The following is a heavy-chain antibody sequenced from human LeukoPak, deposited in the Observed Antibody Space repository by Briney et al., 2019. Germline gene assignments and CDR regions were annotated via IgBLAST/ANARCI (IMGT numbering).Heavy chain of an antibody. J-gene: IGHJ4*02. CDR1: GGSISSYY. CDR3: AGSPKWLQREYYFDY. Sequence: SETLSLTCTVSGGSISSYYWSWIRQPAGKGLEWIGRIYTSGSTNYNPSLKSRVTMSVDTSKNQFSLKLSSVTAADTAVYYCAGSPKWLQREYYFDYWGQGTLVTVSS. CDR2: IYTSGST. V-gene: IGHV4-4*07. D-gene: IGHD5-24*01.